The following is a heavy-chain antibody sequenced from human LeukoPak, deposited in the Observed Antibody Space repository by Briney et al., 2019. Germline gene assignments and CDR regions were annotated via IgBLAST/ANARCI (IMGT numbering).Heavy chain of an antibody. CDR2: IYPDDSDT. V-gene: IGHV5-51*01. D-gene: IGHD5-18*01. J-gene: IGHJ3*02. Sequence: GESLKISCQASGYSFTNYYVAWVRQMPGKGLEWMGVIYPDDSDTTYSPSFRGQVTFSADTSLNTAYLQWTSLKASDSAIYYCARPRYNYGYSDFDIWGQGTMVTVSA. CDR3: ARPRYNYGYSDFDI. CDR1: GYSFTNYY.